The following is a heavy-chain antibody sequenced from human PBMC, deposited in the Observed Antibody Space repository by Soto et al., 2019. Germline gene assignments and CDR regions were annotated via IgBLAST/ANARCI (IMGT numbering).Heavy chain of an antibody. D-gene: IGHD2-15*01. J-gene: IGHJ3*02. CDR3: ARLGGAFDI. CDR2: IYYSGST. V-gene: IGHV4-39*01. CDR1: GGSISSSSYY. Sequence: QLQLQESGPGLVKPSETLSLTCTVSGGSISSSSYYWGWIRQPPGKGLEWIGSIYYSGSTYYNPSLKSRVTIYVDTSKNQFSLKLSSVTAEDTAVYYCARLGGAFDIWGQGTMVTVSS.